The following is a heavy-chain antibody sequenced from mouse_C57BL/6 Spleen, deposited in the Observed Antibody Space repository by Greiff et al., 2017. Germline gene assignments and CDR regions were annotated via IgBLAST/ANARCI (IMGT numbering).Heavy chain of an antibody. Sequence: EVQLQQSGAELVRPGASVKLSCTASGFNIKDDYMHWVKQRPEQGLEWIGWIDPENGDTEYASKFQGKATITADTSSNTAYLQLSSLTSEDTAVYYSTTPLTVVARDYWGQGTSVTVSS. CDR2: IDPENGDT. J-gene: IGHJ4*01. V-gene: IGHV14-4*01. D-gene: IGHD1-1*01. CDR1: GFNIKDDY. CDR3: TTPLTVVARDY.